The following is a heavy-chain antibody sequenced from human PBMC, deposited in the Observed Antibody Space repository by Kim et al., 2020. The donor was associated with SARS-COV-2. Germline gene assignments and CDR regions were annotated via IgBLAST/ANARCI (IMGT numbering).Heavy chain of an antibody. J-gene: IGHJ6*02. CDR1: GFTFSSYS. V-gene: IGHV3-48*02. Sequence: GGSLRLSCAASGFTFSSYSMNWVRQAPGKGLEWVSYISSSSSTIYYADSVKGRFTISRDNAKNSLYLQMNSLRDEDTAVYYCAGGVVVPAHYYYGMDVWGQGTTVTVSS. CDR3: AGGVVVPAHYYYGMDV. CDR2: ISSSSSTI. D-gene: IGHD2-2*01.